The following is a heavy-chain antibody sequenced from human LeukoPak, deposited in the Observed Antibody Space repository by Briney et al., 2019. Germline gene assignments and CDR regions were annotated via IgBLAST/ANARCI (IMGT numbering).Heavy chain of an antibody. CDR3: AREGAKYYYDSSGSPTD. J-gene: IGHJ4*02. D-gene: IGHD3-22*01. CDR2: INPSGGST. CDR1: GYTFTSYY. Sequence: GASVKVSCKASGYTFTSYYMHWVRQAPGQGLEWMGIINPSGGSTSYAQKFQGRVTMTRDTSTSTVYMELSSLRSEDTAVYYCAREGAKYYYDSSGSPTDWGQGTLVTVSS. V-gene: IGHV1-46*01.